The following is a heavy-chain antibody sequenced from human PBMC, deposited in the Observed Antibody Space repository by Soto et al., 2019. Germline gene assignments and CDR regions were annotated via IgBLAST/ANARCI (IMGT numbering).Heavy chain of an antibody. J-gene: IGHJ4*02. CDR2: IYYSGNA. CDR1: GGSISSGGYY. CDR3: ARYHYGSGSYSLFDF. D-gene: IGHD3-10*01. V-gene: IGHV4-30-4*01. Sequence: SLTCTVSGGSISSGGYYWSWIRQPPGKDLEWIGYIYYSGNAYYNPSLQSRITISVDTSKNQFSLKLTSVTAADTAVYYCARYHYGSGSYSLFDFWGQGTLVTVSS.